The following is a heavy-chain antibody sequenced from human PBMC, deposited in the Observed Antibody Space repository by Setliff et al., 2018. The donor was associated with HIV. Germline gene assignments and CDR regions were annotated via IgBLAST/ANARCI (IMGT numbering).Heavy chain of an antibody. CDR1: GDYISSDDYY. CDR2: IHDNGKA. J-gene: IGHJ5*02. D-gene: IGHD7-27*01. V-gene: IGHV4-39*01. CDR3: VGSGSKIDWFGP. Sequence: PSETLSLTCTVSGDYISSDDYYWGWIRQAPGQGLEWMGFIHDNGKAFYDTALKSRLTMYADTSRTQFYLNLRSVTAPDTSVYYCVGSGSKIDWFGPWGQGTRVTSPQ.